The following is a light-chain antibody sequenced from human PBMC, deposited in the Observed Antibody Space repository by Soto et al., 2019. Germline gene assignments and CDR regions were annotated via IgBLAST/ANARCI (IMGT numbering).Light chain of an antibody. CDR1: QSIRNY. Sequence: DIQMTQSPSSLSASVGDRVTITCRARQSIRNYVNWYQQKPGKAPKFLIYVASTLQSGVPSRFSGSGSGTDFTLIISSLQPEDFATYYCQQSYSTPYTFGPWTKLEIK. J-gene: IGKJ2*01. V-gene: IGKV1-39*01. CDR2: VAS. CDR3: QQSYSTPYT.